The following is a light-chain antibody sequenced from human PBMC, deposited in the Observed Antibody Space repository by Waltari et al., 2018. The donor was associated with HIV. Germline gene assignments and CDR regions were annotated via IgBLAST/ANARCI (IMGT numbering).Light chain of an antibody. Sequence: ELSQSPVTLSASPGERATLFCGASQTISNHLGWYQHRPGQSPRLLIHSASIRATDIPPRFRGRGSGTDFSLTISSLEPEDFAVYYCQQSHSWPSFGRGTKVDMK. CDR2: SAS. CDR3: QQSHSWPS. CDR1: QTISNH. V-gene: IGKV3-11*01. J-gene: IGKJ2*01.